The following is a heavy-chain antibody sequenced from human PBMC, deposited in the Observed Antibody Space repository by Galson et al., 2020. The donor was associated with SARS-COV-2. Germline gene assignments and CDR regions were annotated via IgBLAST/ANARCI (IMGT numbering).Heavy chain of an antibody. J-gene: IGHJ4*02. CDR1: GDTLTELS. CDR2: FNPEYGET. Sequence: ASVKVSCKVSGDTLTELSMHWVRQAPGKGLEWMVGFNPEYGETIYAQKFQGRVTMTDDTSIDTAYMELSSLSSEDTAVYYCATGLGVMVRGVIHNWGQGTLVTVSS. V-gene: IGHV1-24*01. CDR3: ATGLGVMVRGVIHN. D-gene: IGHD3-10*01.